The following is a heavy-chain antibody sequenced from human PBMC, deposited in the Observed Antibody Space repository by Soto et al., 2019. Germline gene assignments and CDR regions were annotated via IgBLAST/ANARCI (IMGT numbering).Heavy chain of an antibody. Sequence: QAHLVQSGAEVKKPGSSVRVSCKASEGTFSSFDITWVRQAPGEGLEWLRGIVPLFGRADYAQNFQGRVTITADKSTGTAYLEMRNLREGDTAVYFCARSFGGKPIGVIIRGMVFEPWGPGTLMTVSS. V-gene: IGHV1-69*06. CDR3: ARSFGGKPIGVIIRGMVFEP. CDR1: EGTFSSFD. D-gene: IGHD3-3*01. J-gene: IGHJ5*02. CDR2: IVPLFGRA.